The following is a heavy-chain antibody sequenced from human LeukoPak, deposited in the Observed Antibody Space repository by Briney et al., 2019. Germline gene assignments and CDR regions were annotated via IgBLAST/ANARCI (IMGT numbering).Heavy chain of an antibody. CDR1: GGSISSYY. J-gene: IGHJ4*02. V-gene: IGHV4-4*07. CDR3: ARGTYYYGSGSYYNLEYFDY. D-gene: IGHD3-10*01. CDR2: IYTSGST. Sequence: SETLSLTCTVSGGSISSYYWSWIRQPAGKGLEWIGRIYTSGSTNYNPSLKSRVTISVDTSKNQFSLKLSSVTAADTAVYYCARGTYYYGSGSYYNLEYFDYWGQGTLVTVSS.